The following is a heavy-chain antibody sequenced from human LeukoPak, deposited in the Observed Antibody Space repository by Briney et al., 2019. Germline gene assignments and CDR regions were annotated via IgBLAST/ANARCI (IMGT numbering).Heavy chain of an antibody. J-gene: IGHJ4*02. CDR3: ARALDYYGSGSPYYFDY. D-gene: IGHD3-10*01. CDR1: GYSISSGYY. V-gene: IGHV4-38-2*02. Sequence: SETLSLTCTVSGYSISSGYYWGWIRQPPGKGLEWIGSIYHSGSTYYNPSLKSRVTISVDTSKNQFSLKLSSVTAADTAVYYCARALDYYGSGSPYYFDYWGQGTLVTVSS. CDR2: IYHSGST.